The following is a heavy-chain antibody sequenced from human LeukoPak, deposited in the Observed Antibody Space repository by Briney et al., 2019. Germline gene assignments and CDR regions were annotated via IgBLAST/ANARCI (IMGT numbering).Heavy chain of an antibody. Sequence: ASVKVSCRASGYTFTGYYMHWVRQAPGQGLEWMGWINPNSGGTNYAQKFQGRVTMTRNTSISTAYMELSSLRSEDTAVYYCARGGGYSGSYSEFDYWGQGTLVTVSS. D-gene: IGHD1-26*01. CDR1: GYTFTGYY. V-gene: IGHV1-2*02. CDR3: ARGGGYSGSYSEFDY. J-gene: IGHJ4*02. CDR2: INPNSGGT.